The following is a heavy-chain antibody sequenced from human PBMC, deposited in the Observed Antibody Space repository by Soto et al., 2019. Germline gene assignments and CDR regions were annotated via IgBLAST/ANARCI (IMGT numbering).Heavy chain of an antibody. CDR1: GDSVSSNGPA. D-gene: IGHD6-13*01. V-gene: IGHV6-1*01. CDR2: TYYRSKWYN. J-gene: IGHJ3*02. CDR3: ARGLNSGFDI. Sequence: SQTLSLTCAISGDSVSSNGPAWNWIRQSPSRGLEWLGRTYYRSKWYNDYAISVKSRIIINPDTSKNQFSLQLNSVSAEDTGGYFCARGLNSGFDIWGQGTMFTVSS.